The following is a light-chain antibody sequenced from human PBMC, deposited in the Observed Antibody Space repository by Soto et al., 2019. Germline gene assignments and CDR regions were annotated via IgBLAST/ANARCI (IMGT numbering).Light chain of an antibody. J-gene: IGKJ3*01. CDR3: QQLDSYPLT. Sequence: IQLTQSPSSLSASVGDRVTITCRASQGIRTNLAWYQHRPGKAPKLLIYAASTSHSGVPSRFSGSGSGTDFILTISSLQPEDFATYYCQQLDSYPLTFGPGTKVDIK. CDR2: AAS. V-gene: IGKV1-9*01. CDR1: QGIRTN.